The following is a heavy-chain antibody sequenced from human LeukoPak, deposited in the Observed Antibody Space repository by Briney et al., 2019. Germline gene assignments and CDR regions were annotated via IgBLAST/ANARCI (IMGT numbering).Heavy chain of an antibody. V-gene: IGHV1-8*01. CDR2: MNPNSGNT. CDR3: ASTDGSRYYFDY. Sequence: RGASVNVSCKASGYTFTSYDINWVRQATGQGLEWMGWMNPNSGNTGYAQKFQGRVTMTRNTSISTAYMELSSLRSEDTAVYYCASTDGSRYYFDYWGQGTLVTVSS. D-gene: IGHD3-10*01. CDR1: GYTFTSYD. J-gene: IGHJ4*02.